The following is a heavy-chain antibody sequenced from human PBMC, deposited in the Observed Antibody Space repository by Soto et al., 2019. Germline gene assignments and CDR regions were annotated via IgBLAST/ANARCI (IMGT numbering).Heavy chain of an antibody. D-gene: IGHD5-12*01. V-gene: IGHV4-59*01. J-gene: IGHJ6*03. CDR3: AREAYDYADYYYYYMDV. Sequence: SETLSLTCTVSGGSLSSYYWSWIRQPPGKGLEWIGYIYYSGSTNYNPSLKSRVTISVDTSKNQFSLKLSSVTAADTAVYYCAREAYDYADYYYYYMDVWGKGTTVTVSS. CDR2: IYYSGST. CDR1: GGSLSSYY.